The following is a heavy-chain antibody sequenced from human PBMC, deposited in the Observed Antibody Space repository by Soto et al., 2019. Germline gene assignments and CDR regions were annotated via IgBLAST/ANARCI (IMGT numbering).Heavy chain of an antibody. Sequence: ASVKVSCKASGYTFTSYGISWVRQAPGQGLEWMGWISAYNGNTNYAQKLQGRVTMTTDTSTSTAYMELRSLRSDDTAVYYWGRDSGTTPSRPCDYWGQGTLVTVSS. CDR1: GYTFTSYG. D-gene: IGHD1-26*01. J-gene: IGHJ4*02. CDR2: ISAYNGNT. V-gene: IGHV1-18*01. CDR3: GRDSGTTPSRPCDY.